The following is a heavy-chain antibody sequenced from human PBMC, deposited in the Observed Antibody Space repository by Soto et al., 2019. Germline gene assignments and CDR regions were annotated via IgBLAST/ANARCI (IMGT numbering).Heavy chain of an antibody. CDR3: ARESRDYYDSSGYFDY. V-gene: IGHV4-59*01. CDR1: GGPISSYY. J-gene: IGHJ4*02. D-gene: IGHD3-22*01. CDR2: IYYSGST. Sequence: SETLSLTCTVSGGPISSYYWSWIRQPPGKGLEWIGYIYYSGSTNYNPSLKSRVTISVDTSKNQFSLKMSSVTAADTAVYYCARESRDYYDSSGYFDYWGQGTLVTVSS.